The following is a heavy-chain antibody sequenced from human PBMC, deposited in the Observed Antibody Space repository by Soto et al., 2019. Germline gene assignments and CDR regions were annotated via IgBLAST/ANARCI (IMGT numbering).Heavy chain of an antibody. Sequence: PAGSMRLSCAASGFTFSSYAMSWSLQAPGKGLEWVSAISGSGGSTYYADSVKGRFTISRDNSKNTLYLQMNSLRAEDTAVYYCAKGSCGDIVYYYCMGVWGEGTTVTVSS. D-gene: IGHD5-12*01. V-gene: IGHV3-23*01. J-gene: IGHJ6*03. CDR3: AKGSCGDIVYYYCMGV. CDR1: GFTFSSYA. CDR2: ISGSGGST.